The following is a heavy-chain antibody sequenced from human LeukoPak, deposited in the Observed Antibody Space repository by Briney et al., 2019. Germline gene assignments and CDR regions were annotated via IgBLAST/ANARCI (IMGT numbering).Heavy chain of an antibody. V-gene: IGHV3-64*01. Sequence: GGSLRLSCAASGFTFSSYAMHWVRQAPGKGLEHVSSITTGGSSAYYANSVKGRFTISRDNSKNTLYLQMGSLRPEDMAVYYCARAASYSYYEFGGQGTLVTVSS. CDR1: GFTFSSYA. D-gene: IGHD5-12*01. CDR3: ARAASYSYYEF. CDR2: ITTGGSSA. J-gene: IGHJ4*02.